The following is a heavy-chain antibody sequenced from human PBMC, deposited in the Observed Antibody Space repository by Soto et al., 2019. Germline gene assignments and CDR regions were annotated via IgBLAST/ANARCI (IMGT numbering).Heavy chain of an antibody. D-gene: IGHD2-15*01. CDR1: GFTFSSYA. J-gene: IGHJ6*02. CDR2: ISYDGSNK. CDR3: ARDPHLGYCSGGSCFEWKYYGMDV. Sequence: PGGSLRLSCAASGFTFSSYAMHWVRQAPGKGLEWVAVISYDGSNKYYADSVKGRFTISRDNSKNTLYLQMNSLRAEDTAVYYCARDPHLGYCSGGSCFEWKYYGMDVWGQGTTVTVSS. V-gene: IGHV3-30-3*01.